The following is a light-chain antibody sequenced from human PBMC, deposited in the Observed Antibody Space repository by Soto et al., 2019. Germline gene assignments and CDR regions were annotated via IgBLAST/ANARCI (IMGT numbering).Light chain of an antibody. V-gene: IGKV1-5*01. CDR2: GAS. Sequence: DIQMTQSPSTLSASVGGRVTSTCRASQSVGTWVAWYQQKPGKAPKLLIYGASNLESGVPSRFSGSGYGTEFTLTITRLEPEDFAVYYCHQYGSAPWTFGQGTKVDIK. CDR1: QSVGTW. J-gene: IGKJ1*01. CDR3: HQYGSAPWT.